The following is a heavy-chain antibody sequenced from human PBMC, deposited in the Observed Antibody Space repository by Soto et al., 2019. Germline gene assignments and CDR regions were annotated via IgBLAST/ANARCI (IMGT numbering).Heavy chain of an antibody. CDR1: DDSISTYFISTYS. CDR3: ARGMGSPDY. Sequence: SETLSLTCTVSDDSISTYFISTYSWSWIRQPPGKGLEWIGYIYYSGSTNYNPSLKSRVTISVDTSMNQFSLKLTSVTAADTAVYYCARGMGSPDYWGQGILVTV. V-gene: IGHV4-61*01. J-gene: IGHJ4*02. CDR2: IYYSGST. D-gene: IGHD1-26*01.